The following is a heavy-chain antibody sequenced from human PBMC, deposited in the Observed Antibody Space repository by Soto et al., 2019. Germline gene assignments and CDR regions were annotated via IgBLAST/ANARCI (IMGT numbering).Heavy chain of an antibody. J-gene: IGHJ5*02. V-gene: IGHV1-18*01. D-gene: IGHD6-19*01. Sequence: GASVKVSCKASGYTFTGYGISWVRQAPGQGLEWMGWISAYNGNTNYAQKLQGRVTMTTDTSTSTAYMELRSLRSDDTAVYYCARDVEINIAVAPCWFDPWGQGTLVTVSS. CDR2: ISAYNGNT. CDR3: ARDVEINIAVAPCWFDP. CDR1: GYTFTGYG.